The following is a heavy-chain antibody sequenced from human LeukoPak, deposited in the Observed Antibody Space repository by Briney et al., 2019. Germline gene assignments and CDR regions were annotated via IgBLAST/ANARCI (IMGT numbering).Heavy chain of an antibody. CDR1: GGSFSGYY. V-gene: IGHV4-34*01. D-gene: IGHD1-26*01. CDR2: INHSGST. J-gene: IGHJ1*01. Sequence: KASETLSLTCAVYGGSFSGYYWSWIRQPPGKGLEWIGEINHSGSTNYNPSLKSRVTISVDTSKNQFPLKLNSVTAADTAVYYCAGSGSYSDGNFQHWGQGTLVTVSS. CDR3: AGSGSYSDGNFQH.